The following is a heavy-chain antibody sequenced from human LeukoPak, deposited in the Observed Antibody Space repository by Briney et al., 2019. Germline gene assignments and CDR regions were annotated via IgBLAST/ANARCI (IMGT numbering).Heavy chain of an antibody. CDR2: ISGSGGST. D-gene: IGHD3-3*01. CDR1: GFTFSSYA. CDR3: AKGAVFGVVSFPYFDY. Sequence: GGSPRLSCAASGFTFSSYAMSWVRQAPGKGLEWVSAISGSGGSTYYADSVKGRFTISRDNSKNTLYLQMNSLRAEDTAVYYCAKGAVFGVVSFPYFDYWGQGTLVTVSS. J-gene: IGHJ4*02. V-gene: IGHV3-23*01.